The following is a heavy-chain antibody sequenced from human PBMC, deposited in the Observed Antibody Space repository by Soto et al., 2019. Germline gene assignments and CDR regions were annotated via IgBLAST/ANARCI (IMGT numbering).Heavy chain of an antibody. D-gene: IGHD6-19*01. V-gene: IGHV3-23*01. CDR1: GFTFGSYA. J-gene: IGHJ4*02. CDR3: ALPWAGTPFDY. CDR2: ISGTGGST. Sequence: PGGSLRLACAASGFTFGSYAMSWVRQAPGKGLGWVSSISGTGGSTYYADSVKGRFTISRDNSKKTMFLQINNLRADDTAIYYYALPWAGTPFDYWGQGTLVTVSS.